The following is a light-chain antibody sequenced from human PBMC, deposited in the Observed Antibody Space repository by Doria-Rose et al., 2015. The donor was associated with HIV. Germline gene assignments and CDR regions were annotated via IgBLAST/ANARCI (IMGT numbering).Light chain of an antibody. CDR1: NIGIKS. CDR3: QVWDSSSDHLVV. J-gene: IGLJ3*02. Sequence: VVTQPPSVSVAPGQTARITCGGNNIGIKSVHWYQQKPGQAPVLVVYDNSDRPSGIPERFSGSNSGNTATLTISRVEAGDEAGYFCQVWDSSSDHLVVFGGGTDLTVL. CDR2: DNS. V-gene: IGLV3-21*02.